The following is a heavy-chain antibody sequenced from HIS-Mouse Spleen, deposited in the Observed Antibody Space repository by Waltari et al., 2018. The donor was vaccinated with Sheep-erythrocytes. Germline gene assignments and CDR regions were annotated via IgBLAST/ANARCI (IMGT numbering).Heavy chain of an antibody. CDR2: IIPILGIA. CDR1: GDTFSSYA. J-gene: IGHJ4*02. Sequence: QVQLVQSGAEVKQPGSSVKVSCKASGDTFSSYAISWVRQAPGQGLEWMGRIIPILGIANYAQKFQGRVTITADKSTSTAYMELSSLRSEDTAVYYCAQTGATTPHFDYWGQGTLVTVSS. CDR3: AQTGATTPHFDY. D-gene: IGHD1-26*01. V-gene: IGHV1-69*04.